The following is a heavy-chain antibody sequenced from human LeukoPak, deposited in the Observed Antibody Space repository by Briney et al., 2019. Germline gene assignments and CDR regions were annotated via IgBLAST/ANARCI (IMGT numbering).Heavy chain of an antibody. V-gene: IGHV4-59*12. CDR3: ARLPPYSSSWYFDY. CDR1: GGSISSYY. Sequence: SETLSLTCTVSGGSISSYYWSWIRQPPGKGLEWIGYIYYSGSTNYNPSLKSRVTKSVDTSKNQFSLKLSSVTAADTAVYYCARLPPYSSSWYFDYWGQGTLVTVSS. J-gene: IGHJ4*02. CDR2: IYYSGST. D-gene: IGHD6-13*01.